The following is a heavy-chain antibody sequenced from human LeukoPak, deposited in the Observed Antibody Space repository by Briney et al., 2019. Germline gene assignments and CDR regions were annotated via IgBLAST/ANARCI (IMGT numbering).Heavy chain of an antibody. CDR2: IYTSGTT. CDR3: ARAPGYSYGA. J-gene: IGHJ5*02. D-gene: IGHD5-18*01. CDR1: GFTVSSDH. V-gene: IGHV3-53*01. Sequence: GGSLRLSCAASGFTVSSDHMTWVRQAPGKGLEWVSLIYTSGTTYYADSVKGRSTISRDSSKNTLHLQMNSLSAEDTAVYYCARAPGYSYGAWGQGTLVSVSS.